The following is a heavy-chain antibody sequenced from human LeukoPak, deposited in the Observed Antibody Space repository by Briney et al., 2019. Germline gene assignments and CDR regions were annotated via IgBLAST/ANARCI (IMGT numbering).Heavy chain of an antibody. CDR2: ITAYT. D-gene: IGHD6-13*01. J-gene: IGHJ6*02. CDR3: ARDPLRSSWSTYKNAMDV. Sequence: GASVKVSCKASGYIFSRYGFSWVRQAPGQGLEWMGWITAYTNYAQKFQGRVTMTTDTSTSTAYMELRSLRSDDTAVYYCARDPLRSSWSTYKNAMDVWGQGTTVTVS. V-gene: IGHV1-18*01. CDR1: GYIFSRYG.